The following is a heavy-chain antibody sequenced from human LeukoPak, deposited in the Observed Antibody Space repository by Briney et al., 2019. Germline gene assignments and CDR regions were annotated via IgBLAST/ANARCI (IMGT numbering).Heavy chain of an antibody. V-gene: IGHV3-33*08. J-gene: IGHJ4*02. CDR1: GFTFSSYA. CDR2: IWYDGSNK. Sequence: GRSLRLSCAASGFTFSSYAMHWVRQAPGKGLEWVAVIWYDGSNKYYADSVKGRFTISRDNSKNTLYLQMNSLRAEDTAVYYCARTRLTYYYDSSTDYWGQGTLVTVSS. D-gene: IGHD3-22*01. CDR3: ARTRLTYYYDSSTDY.